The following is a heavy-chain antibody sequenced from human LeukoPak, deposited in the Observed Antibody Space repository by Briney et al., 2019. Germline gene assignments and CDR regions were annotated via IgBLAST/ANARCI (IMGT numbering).Heavy chain of an antibody. CDR2: THHSGNT. J-gene: IGHJ3*02. Sequence: SETLSLTCIVSGDSVSGYYWNWIRQPPGKGLEWIGYTHHSGNTLYNPSLKSRVTISLDTSKNQFSLNLSSVTAADTAVYYCARTAGYVFDIWGQGTMVTVSS. CDR3: ARTAGYVFDI. D-gene: IGHD1-14*01. V-gene: IGHV4-59*02. CDR1: GDSVSGYY.